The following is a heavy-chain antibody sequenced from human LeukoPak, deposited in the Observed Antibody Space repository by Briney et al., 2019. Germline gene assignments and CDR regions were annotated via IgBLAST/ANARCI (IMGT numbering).Heavy chain of an antibody. V-gene: IGHV4-34*01. CDR2: INDSGRT. CDR3: ARRWNYGRDYYIDV. Sequence: SETLSLTCAVYGGSFSNYYWSWIRQPPGKGLEWIGEINDSGRTNYNPSHMSRVTVSVDTSKNQFSLRLTPVTATDTAVYYCARRWNYGRDYYIDVWGKGATVSVSS. J-gene: IGHJ6*03. D-gene: IGHD1-7*01. CDR1: GGSFSNYY.